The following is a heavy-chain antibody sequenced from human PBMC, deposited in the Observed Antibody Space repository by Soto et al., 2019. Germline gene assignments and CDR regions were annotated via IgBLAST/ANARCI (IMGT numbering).Heavy chain of an antibody. CDR1: GFTFSSYS. V-gene: IGHV3-21*01. D-gene: IGHD6-13*01. CDR3: ARADLYSSSSFDY. CDR2: ISSSSSYI. Sequence: VQLVESGGGLVKPGGSLRLSCAASGFTFSSYSMNWVRQAPGKGLEWVSSISSSSSYIYYADSVKGRFTISRDNAKNSLYLQMNSLRAEDTAVYYCARADLYSSSSFDYWGQGTLVTVSS. J-gene: IGHJ4*02.